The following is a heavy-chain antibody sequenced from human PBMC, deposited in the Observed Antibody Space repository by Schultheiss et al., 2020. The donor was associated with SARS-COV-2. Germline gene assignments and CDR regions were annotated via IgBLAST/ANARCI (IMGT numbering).Heavy chain of an antibody. D-gene: IGHD2-2*01. Sequence: SQTLSLTCAVYGRSFSGYYWSWIRQPPGKGLEWIGEINHSGSTNYNPSLKSRVTISVDTSKNQFSLKLSSVTAADTAVYYCATQGAYSSTWHYYFDYWGQGTLVTVSS. V-gene: IGHV4-34*01. CDR2: INHSGST. CDR3: ATQGAYSSTWHYYFDY. J-gene: IGHJ4*02. CDR1: GRSFSGYY.